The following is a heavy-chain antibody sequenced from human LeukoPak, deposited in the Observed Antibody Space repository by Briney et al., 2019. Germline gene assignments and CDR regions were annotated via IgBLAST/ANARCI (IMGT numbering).Heavy chain of an antibody. CDR1: GFTFSSYG. V-gene: IGHV3-30*02. Sequence: GGSLRLSRAASGFTFSSYGMHWVRQAPGKGLEWVAFIRYDGSNKHYADSVKGRFTISRDNSKNTLYLQMNSLRAEDTAVYYCAKDHSGRGYNWFDPWGQGTLVTVSS. CDR2: IRYDGSNK. CDR3: AKDHSGRGYNWFDP. D-gene: IGHD3-10*01. J-gene: IGHJ5*02.